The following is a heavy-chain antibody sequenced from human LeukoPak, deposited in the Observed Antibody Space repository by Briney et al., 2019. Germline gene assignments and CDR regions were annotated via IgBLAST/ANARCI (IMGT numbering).Heavy chain of an antibody. CDR1: GGSISSYY. D-gene: IGHD3-3*01. Sequence: SETLSLTCTVSGGSISSYYWSWIRQPAGKGLEWIGRICTSGSTNYNPSLKSRVTMSVDTSKNQFSLKLSSVTAADTAVYYCARMGFWSGPNDYWGQGTLVTVSS. CDR3: ARMGFWSGPNDY. J-gene: IGHJ4*02. V-gene: IGHV4-4*07. CDR2: ICTSGST.